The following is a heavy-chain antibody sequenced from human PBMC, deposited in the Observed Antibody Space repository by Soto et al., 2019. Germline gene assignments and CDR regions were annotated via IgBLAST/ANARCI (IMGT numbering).Heavy chain of an antibody. CDR1: GGSISSYY. D-gene: IGHD3-9*01. CDR3: ARHSPAGTGTPFDL. J-gene: IGHJ2*01. V-gene: IGHV4-59*08. Sequence: QVQLQESGPGLVKPSETLSLTCTVSGGSISSYYWSWIRQPPGKGLEWIGYIYYSGSTNYNPSLKSRVTISVDTSKNQFSLKLSSVTAADTAVYYCARHSPAGTGTPFDLWGRGTLVTVSS. CDR2: IYYSGST.